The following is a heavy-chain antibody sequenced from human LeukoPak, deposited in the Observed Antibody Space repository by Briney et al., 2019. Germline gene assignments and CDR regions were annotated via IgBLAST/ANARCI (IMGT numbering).Heavy chain of an antibody. J-gene: IGHJ5*02. CDR1: GGTFTSYA. CDR2: IIPIFGTA. CDR3: ARDNSSSWYVDWFDP. D-gene: IGHD6-13*01. Sequence: GSSVKVSCKASGGTFTSYAISWVRQAPGQGLEWMGRIIPIFGTANYAQKFQGRVTITTDESTSTAYMELSSLRSEDTAVYYCARDNSSSWYVDWFDPWGQGTLVTVSS. V-gene: IGHV1-69*05.